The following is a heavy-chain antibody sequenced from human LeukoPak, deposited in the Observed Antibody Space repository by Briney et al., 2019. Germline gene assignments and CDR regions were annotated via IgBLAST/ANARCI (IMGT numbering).Heavy chain of an antibody. J-gene: IGHJ5*02. CDR2: IKADNGDT. CDR1: GHTFTAYY. V-gene: IGHV1-2*02. CDR3: ARDRGMTTVTMVWFDP. D-gene: IGHD4-17*01. Sequence: GSVKVSFKTSGHTFTAYYMHRVRQAPGQGLEWMGWIKADNGDTNYAQKFQDRVTMTRDTSISTVYMELSRLRSDDTAVYYCARDRGMTTVTMVWFDPWGQGTLATVSS.